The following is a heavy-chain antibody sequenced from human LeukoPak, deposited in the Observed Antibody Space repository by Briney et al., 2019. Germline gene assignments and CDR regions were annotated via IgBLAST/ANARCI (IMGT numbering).Heavy chain of an antibody. D-gene: IGHD3-22*01. Sequence: GGSLRPSCAASGFTFSSYAMHWVRQAPGKGLEWVAVISYDGSNKYYADSVKGRFTISRDNSKNTLYLQMNSLRAEDTAVYYCARDRQFTYYYDSSGYYFDYWGQGTLVTVSS. J-gene: IGHJ4*02. CDR2: ISYDGSNK. CDR3: ARDRQFTYYYDSSGYYFDY. V-gene: IGHV3-30-3*01. CDR1: GFTFSSYA.